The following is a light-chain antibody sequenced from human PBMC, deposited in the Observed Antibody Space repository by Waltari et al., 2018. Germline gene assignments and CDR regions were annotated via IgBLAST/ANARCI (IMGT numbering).Light chain of an antibody. CDR1: SSNIGSNF. J-gene: IGLJ3*02. CDR3: ATWDDSLSAWV. V-gene: IGLV1-47*01. Sequence: QSVLTQPPSASGTPGQRATISCSGRSSNIGSNFVYWYQQLPGTAPKLLIYRKKQRPSGVPDRSSGSKSGSSASLAISGLRSEDEADYYCATWDDSLSAWVFGGGTKLTVL. CDR2: RKK.